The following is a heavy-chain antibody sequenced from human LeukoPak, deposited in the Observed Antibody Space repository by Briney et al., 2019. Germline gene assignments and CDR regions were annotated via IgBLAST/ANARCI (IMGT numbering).Heavy chain of an antibody. CDR3: AKDSVRSGGWFYFDN. CDR1: GFTFSSLD. D-gene: IGHD6-19*01. CDR2: ISASGSNT. J-gene: IGHJ4*02. Sequence: GGSLRLSCAASGFTFSSLDMAWVRQAPGKGLEWVSGISASGSNTFYADSVKSRFTISRDNSKNTLYLRMSSLRVEDTAIYYCAKDSVRSGGWFYFDNWGQGTLVSVSS. V-gene: IGHV3-23*01.